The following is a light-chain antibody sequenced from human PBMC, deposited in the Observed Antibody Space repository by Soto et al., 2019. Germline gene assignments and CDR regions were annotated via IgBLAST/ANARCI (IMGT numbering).Light chain of an antibody. J-gene: IGKJ5*01. CDR1: HSVNSH. CDR3: QQYKTWPL. V-gene: IGKV3-15*01. CDR2: GAS. Sequence: MLMTQSPATLSGSPGERVTLSCRTSHSVNSHVAWYKQKPGQAPRLLLYGASTRATGIPVRLSSSGFGTEFTLTISSMKSEDFAVYYCQQYKTWPLFGHGTRLEIK.